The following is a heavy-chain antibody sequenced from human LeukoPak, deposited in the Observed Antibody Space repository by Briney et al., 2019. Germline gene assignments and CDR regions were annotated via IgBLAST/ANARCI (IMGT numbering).Heavy chain of an antibody. D-gene: IGHD5-18*01. Sequence: SETLSLTCTVSGGSISSSSYYWGWIRQPPGKGLEWIGYIYYSGSTNYNPSLKSRVTISVDTSKNQFSLQLRSVTAADTAVYYCARTTEGGYTYGYFYYYYMDVWGKGTTVTISS. CDR1: GGSISSSSYY. CDR2: IYYSGST. CDR3: ARTTEGGYTYGYFYYYYMDV. J-gene: IGHJ6*03. V-gene: IGHV4-61*05.